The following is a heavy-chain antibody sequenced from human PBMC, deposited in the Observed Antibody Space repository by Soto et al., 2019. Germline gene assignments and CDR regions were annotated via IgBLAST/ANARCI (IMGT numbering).Heavy chain of an antibody. V-gene: IGHV4-59*01. CDR2: IYYSGST. D-gene: IGHD6-19*01. J-gene: IGHJ4*02. Sequence: SETLSLTCTVSGGSISSYYWSWIRQPPGKGLEWIGHIYYSGSTNYNPSLKSRVTISVETSKSQFSLKLRSVTAADTAVYYCARFSSGWYAFDYWGQGTLVTVS. CDR1: GGSISSYY. CDR3: ARFSSGWYAFDY.